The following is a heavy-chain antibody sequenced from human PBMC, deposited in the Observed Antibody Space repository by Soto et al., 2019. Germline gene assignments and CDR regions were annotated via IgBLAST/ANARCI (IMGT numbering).Heavy chain of an antibody. CDR2: ISGSGGTT. V-gene: IGHV3-23*01. J-gene: IGHJ4*02. D-gene: IGHD2-2*01. CDR3: AVGDCSGSGCYVLLFEF. Sequence: GGSLRLSCAASGFTFSSYAMSWVRQAPGKGLEWVSGISGSGGTTTYADSVKGRFTIARDNARNTLYLQMHSLTVEDTAVYYCAVGDCSGSGCYVLLFEFWGRGTMVTVSS. CDR1: GFTFSSYA.